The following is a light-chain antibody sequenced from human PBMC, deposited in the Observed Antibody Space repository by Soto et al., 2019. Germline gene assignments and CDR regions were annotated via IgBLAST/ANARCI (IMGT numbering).Light chain of an antibody. CDR2: SNN. J-gene: IGLJ2*01. Sequence: QSVLTQPPSASGTPGQRVTISCSGSSSDIGSNTVTWYQQLPGTAPKLLISSNNQRPSGVPDRFSGSKSGTSASLAISGLQSEDEADYYCATWHDSLKVVFGGGTKLTVL. V-gene: IGLV1-44*01. CDR1: SSDIGSNT. CDR3: ATWHDSLKVV.